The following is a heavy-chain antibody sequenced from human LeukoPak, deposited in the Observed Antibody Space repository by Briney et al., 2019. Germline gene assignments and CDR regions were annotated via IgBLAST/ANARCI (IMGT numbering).Heavy chain of an antibody. CDR1: GFTFSSYS. CDR2: ISSSSSYI. Sequence: GGSLRLSCADSGFTFSSYSMNWVRQAPGKGLEWVSSISSSSSYIYYADSVKGRFTISRDNAKNSLYLQMNSLRAEDTAVYYCARDLLNSYGCFDYWGQGTLVTVSS. CDR3: ARDLLNSYGCFDY. J-gene: IGHJ4*02. V-gene: IGHV3-21*01. D-gene: IGHD5-18*01.